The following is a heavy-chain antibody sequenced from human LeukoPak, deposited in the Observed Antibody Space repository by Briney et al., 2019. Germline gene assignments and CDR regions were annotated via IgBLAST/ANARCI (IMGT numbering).Heavy chain of an antibody. D-gene: IGHD6-6*01. CDR2: ISWNSGSI. CDR3: AKGRGQLVQVFDY. V-gene: IGHV3-9*01. J-gene: IGHJ4*02. CDR1: GFTFDDYA. Sequence: HAGGSLRLSCAASGFTFDDYAMHWVRQAPGKGLEWVSGISWNSGSIGYADSVKGRFTISRDNAKNSLYLQMNSLRAEDTALYYCAKGRGQLVQVFDYWGQGTLVTVSS.